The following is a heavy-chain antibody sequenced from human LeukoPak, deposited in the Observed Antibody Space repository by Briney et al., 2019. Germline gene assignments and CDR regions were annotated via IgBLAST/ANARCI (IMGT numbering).Heavy chain of an antibody. D-gene: IGHD6-19*01. CDR2: IYSGGTR. CDR1: AFTVSSNY. CDR3: ARLISVAGTGAFDI. J-gene: IGHJ3*02. V-gene: IGHV3-66*01. Sequence: GGSLRLSCAASAFTVSSNYMTWVRQAPGKGLEWVSVIYSGGTRYYADSVTGRFTISGDNSKNTLYLQMNTLRAEDTAVYYCARLISVAGTGAFDIWGQGTMVTVSS.